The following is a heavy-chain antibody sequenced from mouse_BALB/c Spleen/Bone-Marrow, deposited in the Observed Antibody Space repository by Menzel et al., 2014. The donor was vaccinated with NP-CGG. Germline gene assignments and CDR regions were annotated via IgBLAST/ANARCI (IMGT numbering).Heavy chain of an antibody. CDR1: GLTFSSYG. CDR3: RRQRGDYAMEF. Sequence: DVHQVESAGGFAKPGGSLKLSCSASGLTFSSYGVSSARQTPEKRLEWVGTISSGGSYPYYPECVKGGVTISRDNAKNTKYLKMSSLRTEDTAIYYCRRQRGDYAMEFRGQGTPSTVPS. CDR2: ISSGGSYP. J-gene: IGHJ4*01. D-gene: IGHD1-1*02. V-gene: IGHV5-9-3*01.